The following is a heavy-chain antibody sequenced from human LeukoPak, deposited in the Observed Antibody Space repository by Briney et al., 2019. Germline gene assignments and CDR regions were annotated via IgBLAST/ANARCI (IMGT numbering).Heavy chain of an antibody. J-gene: IGHJ6*02. V-gene: IGHV3-30-3*01. CDR1: GFTFSNYW. D-gene: IGHD3-10*01. CDR2: ISYDGSNK. Sequence: PGGSLRLSCVASGFTFSNYWMLWVRQAPGKGLEWVAVISYDGSNKYYADSVKGRFTISRDNSKNTLYLQMNSLRAEDTAVYYCARGARVYLREVYYYGMDVWGQGTTVTVSS. CDR3: ARGARVYLREVYYYGMDV.